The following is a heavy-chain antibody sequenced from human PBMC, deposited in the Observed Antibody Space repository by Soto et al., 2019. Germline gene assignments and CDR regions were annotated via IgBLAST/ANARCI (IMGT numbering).Heavy chain of an antibody. Sequence: SQTLSLTCAISGDSVSSNSAAWNWIRQSSSRGLEWLGRTYFRSKWYTGYAPSVKSRIIIKPDTSKNQFSLQLTSVTPEDTAVYYCTDRDVPYWGQGTMVTVSS. CDR2: TYFRSKWYT. CDR3: TDRDVPY. V-gene: IGHV6-1*01. CDR1: GDSVSSNSAA. J-gene: IGHJ4*02.